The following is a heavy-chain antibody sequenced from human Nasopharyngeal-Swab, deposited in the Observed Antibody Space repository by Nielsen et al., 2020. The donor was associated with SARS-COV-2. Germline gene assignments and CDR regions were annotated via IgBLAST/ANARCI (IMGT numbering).Heavy chain of an antibody. CDR2: ISWNSGSI. V-gene: IGHV3-9*01. CDR1: GFTFDYYA. CDR3: AKESVVGTNFDCSPDAFDI. D-gene: IGHD3-9*01. J-gene: IGHJ3*02. Sequence: GGSLRLSCAASGFTFDYYAMHWVRQAPGKGLEWVSGISWNSGSICYADSVKGRFTISRDKAKNSLYLQMNSLRAEDTALYYCAKESVVGTNFDCSPDAFDIWGQGTMVTVSS.